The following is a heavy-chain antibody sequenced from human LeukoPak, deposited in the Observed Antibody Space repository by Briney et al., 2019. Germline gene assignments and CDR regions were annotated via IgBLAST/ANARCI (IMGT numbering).Heavy chain of an antibody. D-gene: IGHD2-8*01. CDR1: GFTFSSYA. J-gene: IGHJ4*02. CDR3: AREDFSSQDGVFDY. CDR2: ISYDGSNK. V-gene: IGHV3-30*04. Sequence: GGSLRLSCAASGFTFSSYAMHWVRQAPGKWLEWVAVISYDGSNKYYADSVKGRFTISRDNSKNTLYLQMNSLRAEDTAVYYCAREDFSSQDGVFDYWGQGTLVTVSS.